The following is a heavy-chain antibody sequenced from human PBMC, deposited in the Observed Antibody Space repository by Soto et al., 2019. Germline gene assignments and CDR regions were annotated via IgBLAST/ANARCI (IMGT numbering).Heavy chain of an antibody. Sequence: SETLSLTCTGSGDSISSPYYYWSWIRQSPGKGLELIGYVYYIGSIYYTPSFESRVSISIDTSKNQFSLRLTSVTAADSAVYFCARVTLTPNWFDSWGQGILVTVSS. V-gene: IGHV4-30-4*01. CDR1: GDSISSPYYY. D-gene: IGHD3-16*01. J-gene: IGHJ5*01. CDR3: ARVTLTPNWFDS. CDR2: VYYIGSI.